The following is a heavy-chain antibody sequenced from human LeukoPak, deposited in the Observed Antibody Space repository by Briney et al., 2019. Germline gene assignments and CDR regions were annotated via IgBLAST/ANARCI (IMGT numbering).Heavy chain of an antibody. D-gene: IGHD4-17*01. CDR3: ARALRYGDSGYYYYMDV. J-gene: IGHJ6*03. CDR2: ISSSSSYI. V-gene: IGHV3-21*01. Sequence: GGSLRLSCAASGFTFSSYSMNWVRQAPGKGLEWVSSISSSSSYIYYADSVKGRFTISRDNAKNSLYLQMNSLRAEDTAVYYCARALRYGDSGYYYYMDVWGKGTTVTVSS. CDR1: GFTFSSYS.